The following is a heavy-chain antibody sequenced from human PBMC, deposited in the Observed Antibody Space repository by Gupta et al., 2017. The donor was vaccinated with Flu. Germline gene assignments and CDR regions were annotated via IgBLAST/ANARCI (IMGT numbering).Heavy chain of an antibody. CDR2: LSLSGVNT. V-gene: IGHV3-23*01. D-gene: IGHD2-8*01. Sequence: EVQVLESGGDLVQPGGSLRLSCAASGFTLSSYAMTWVRQIPGKGLEWVSALSLSGVNTFYADSVRDRFTISRDNSKNTLFLQMNSLRVEDTAVYYCAVCNNNNCRQGFDPWGQGTLVTVSS. CDR3: AVCNNNNCRQGFDP. J-gene: IGHJ5*02. CDR1: GFTLSSYA.